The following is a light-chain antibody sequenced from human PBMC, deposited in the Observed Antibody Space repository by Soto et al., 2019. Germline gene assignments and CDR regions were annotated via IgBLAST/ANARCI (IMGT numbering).Light chain of an antibody. V-gene: IGKV3-15*01. CDR3: QQYDKWPYT. CDR1: QSVVNN. CDR2: GAF. Sequence: EVVLTQSPATLSVSPGEIATLYFRTSQSVVNNLAWYQQKPGPAPRLLMYGAFIRAPGLPVRFRGTGSGTEFTLTISGLQSEDVALYYCQQYDKWPYTFGQGTKVDI. J-gene: IGKJ2*01.